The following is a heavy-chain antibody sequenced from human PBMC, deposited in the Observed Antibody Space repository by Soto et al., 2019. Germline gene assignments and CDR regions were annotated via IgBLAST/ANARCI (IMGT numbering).Heavy chain of an antibody. Sequence: ASLKVSCKASGYSFAGFYIHWMRQAPGQGLEWVGSINSNSGATTYAQKFQDSVAMTRDTSVSTAYMGLNRLTSDDTAIYYCAIIMTHSDSFDIWGQGTMVTVSS. V-gene: IGHV1-2*04. J-gene: IGHJ3*02. CDR2: INSNSGAT. CDR1: GYSFAGFY. D-gene: IGHD3-16*01. CDR3: AIIMTHSDSFDI.